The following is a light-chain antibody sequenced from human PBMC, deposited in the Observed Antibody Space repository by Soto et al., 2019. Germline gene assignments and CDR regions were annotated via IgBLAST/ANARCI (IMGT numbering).Light chain of an antibody. CDR3: QQSYSAPRA. J-gene: IGKJ3*01. CDR1: QSVSIY. CDR2: AAS. V-gene: IGKV1-39*01. Sequence: DIQMTQSPTSLSASVGDRVTIICRASQSVSIYLNWFQQKPGEAPKLLISAASSLHRGVPSRFSGRGSGTEFTLTISNLQPEDFATYYCQQSYSAPRAFGPGTKVDI.